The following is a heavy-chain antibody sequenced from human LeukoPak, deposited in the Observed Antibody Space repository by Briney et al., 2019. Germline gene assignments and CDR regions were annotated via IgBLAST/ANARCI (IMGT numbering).Heavy chain of an antibody. CDR2: INPFNADA. D-gene: IGHD2-2*01. CDR3: ARGEKSYAY. V-gene: IGHV1-18*01. Sequence: GASVKVSCKASGYTFTSYGISWVRQAPGQGLEWVGWINPFNADAKYAQKFQGRVTMTTDTSTSTAYLELRSLRYDDTAVYYCARGEKSYAYWGQGTLVTVSS. CDR1: GYTFTSYG. J-gene: IGHJ4*02.